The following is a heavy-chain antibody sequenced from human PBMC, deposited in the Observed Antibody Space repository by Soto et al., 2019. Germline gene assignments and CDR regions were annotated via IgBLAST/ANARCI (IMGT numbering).Heavy chain of an antibody. CDR2: ITGGGDNT. Sequence: EVQLLESGGGLVQPGGPLRLSCAASGFTFSSYAMTWVRQAPGKGLEWVSAITGGGDNTYYADSVKGRFTISRDTFKNTLYLQMNSLRDQDTAIYYCAKGSKGFDYWGQGTLVTVSS. CDR3: AKGSKGFDY. D-gene: IGHD4-4*01. CDR1: GFTFSSYA. V-gene: IGHV3-23*01. J-gene: IGHJ4*02.